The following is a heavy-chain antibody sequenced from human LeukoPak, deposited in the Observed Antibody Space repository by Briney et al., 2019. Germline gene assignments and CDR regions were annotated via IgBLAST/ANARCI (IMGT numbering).Heavy chain of an antibody. CDR2: ISCSGGST. D-gene: IGHD3-16*01. CDR3: AKVPYDYVWGSFPKN. V-gene: IGHV3-23*01. CDR1: GFTFSNYW. J-gene: IGHJ4*02. Sequence: GVSLRLSCAASGFTFSNYWLNGVRQAPGKGLEWVSAISCSGGSTYYADSVKGRFTISRDNSKNTLYLQMNSPRAEDTAVYYCAKVPYDYVWGSFPKNWGQGTLVTVSS.